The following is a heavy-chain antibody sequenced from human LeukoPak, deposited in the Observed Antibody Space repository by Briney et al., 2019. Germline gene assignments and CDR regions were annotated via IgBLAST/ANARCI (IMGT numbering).Heavy chain of an antibody. Sequence: GRSLRLSCAASGFTFSSYGMHWVRQAPGMGLEWVAVIWYDGSNKYYADSVKGRFTISRDNSKNTLYLQMNSLRAEDTAVYYCAKELKRYKAFDIWGQGTMVTVSS. D-gene: IGHD1-14*01. V-gene: IGHV3-33*06. CDR1: GFTFSSYG. J-gene: IGHJ3*02. CDR2: IWYDGSNK. CDR3: AKELKRYKAFDI.